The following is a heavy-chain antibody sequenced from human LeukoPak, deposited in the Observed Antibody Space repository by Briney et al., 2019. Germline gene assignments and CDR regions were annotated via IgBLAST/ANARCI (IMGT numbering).Heavy chain of an antibody. CDR1: TLTFRSGT. Sequence: GGSLRLSRATCTLTFRSGTRKWLRQARGNGLEWVSSISPSGNSKYHADSVKGRFTISRDNAENSLYMQMNSLRAEDTGVYYCVRDFLGESGAGGYWGQGTLVTVSS. CDR3: VRDFLGESGAGGY. V-gene: IGHV3-21*01. CDR2: ISPSGNSK. J-gene: IGHJ4*02. D-gene: IGHD3-10*01.